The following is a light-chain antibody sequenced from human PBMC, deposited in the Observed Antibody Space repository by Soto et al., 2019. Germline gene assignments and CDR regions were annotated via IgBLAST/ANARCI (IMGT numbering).Light chain of an antibody. J-gene: IGKJ4*01. CDR3: YQYGSAPPRT. Sequence: IVLTQSQGTLSSSPGERATLSCRASQSVSSSYFAWYKQKLGQPPRLLIYGASSRATSVPDRFSGSGAWRDFTLTISRLEPEDFAVYYCYQYGSAPPRTFGGGTKVEIK. V-gene: IGKV3-20*01. CDR1: QSVSSSY. CDR2: GAS.